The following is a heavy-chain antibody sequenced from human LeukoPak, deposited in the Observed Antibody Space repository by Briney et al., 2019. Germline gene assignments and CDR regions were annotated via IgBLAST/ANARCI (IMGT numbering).Heavy chain of an antibody. CDR3: ARDGYSYGSGWFDP. J-gene: IGHJ5*02. CDR2: IYYSGST. CDR1: GASISSYY. V-gene: IGHV4-59*12. Sequence: PSETLSLTCTVSGASISSYYWSWIRQPPGKGLEWVGYIYYSGSTNYNPSLKSRVTISVDTSKNQFSLKLSSVTATDTAVYYCARDGYSYGSGWFDPWGQGTLVTVSS. D-gene: IGHD5-18*01.